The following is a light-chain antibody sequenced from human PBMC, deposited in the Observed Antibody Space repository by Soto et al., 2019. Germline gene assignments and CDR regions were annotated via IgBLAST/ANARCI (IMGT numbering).Light chain of an antibody. Sequence: QLVLTQSPSASASLGASVKLTCTLSSGHSNYAIAWHQQRPEKGPRYLMKLNSDGSHSKGDGIPDRFSGSISGAERYLTISSLQSEDEADYYFQTWGTGIQVFGGGTKLTVL. CDR1: SGHSNYA. J-gene: IGLJ2*01. CDR2: LNSDGSH. V-gene: IGLV4-69*01. CDR3: QTWGTGIQV.